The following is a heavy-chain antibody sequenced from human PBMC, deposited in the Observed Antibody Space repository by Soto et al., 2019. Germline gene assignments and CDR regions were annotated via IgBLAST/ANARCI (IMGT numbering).Heavy chain of an antibody. CDR3: ARDTAMVPDFDY. CDR1: GFSFSTYG. V-gene: IGHV3-30*03. Sequence: GGSLRLSCAASGFSFSTYGMHWVRQAPGKGLEWVAFISNDGSNKYYADSVKGRFTISRDNSKNTLYLQMNSLRAEDTAVYYCARDTAMVPDFDYWGQGTLVTVSS. D-gene: IGHD5-18*01. CDR2: ISNDGSNK. J-gene: IGHJ4*02.